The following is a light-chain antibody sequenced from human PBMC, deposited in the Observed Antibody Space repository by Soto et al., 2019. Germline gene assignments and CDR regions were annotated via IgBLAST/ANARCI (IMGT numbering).Light chain of an antibody. CDR1: QTIRSW. CDR2: DAS. Sequence: DIQKTQSPSTLSASLGDRVTITCRASQTIRSWLAWYQQKPGTAPKFLIFDASTLESGVPSRFSGSGSGTEFTLTISSLQPDDFATYYCQQYNSYSPLTLGGGTKVDIK. CDR3: QQYNSYSPLT. J-gene: IGKJ4*01. V-gene: IGKV1-5*01.